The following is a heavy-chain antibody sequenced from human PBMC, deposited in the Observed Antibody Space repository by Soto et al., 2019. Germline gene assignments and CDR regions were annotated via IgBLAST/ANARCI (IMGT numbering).Heavy chain of an antibody. CDR1: GFTFNNYG. CDR2: VSKSDYT. J-gene: IGHJ4*02. Sequence: GGSLRLSCAVSGFTFNNYGINWVRQAPGKGLEWVSSVSKSDYTYYSDSVKGRFTISRDNAKNSVSLQMNTLRAEDTAVYYCAREDSIIIPAVSDFWGQGALVTVSS. CDR3: AREDSIIIPAVSDF. V-gene: IGHV3-21*01. D-gene: IGHD2-2*01.